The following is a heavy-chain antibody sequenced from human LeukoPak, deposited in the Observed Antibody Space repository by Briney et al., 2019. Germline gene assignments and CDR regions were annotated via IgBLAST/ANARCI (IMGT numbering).Heavy chain of an antibody. J-gene: IGHJ4*02. V-gene: IGHV3-30*02. CDR2: IRNDGFNT. CDR3: AKGQGVWPYSKIIDF. Sequence: GGSLRLSCAASGFTFNSYGMHWVRQAPGKGLEWVAFIRNDGFNTYLADSVKGRFTISRVNSKTTLYLQMNSLRPEDTAVYYCAKGQGVWPYSKIIDFWGQGTLVTVSS. D-gene: IGHD6-13*01. CDR1: GFTFNSYG.